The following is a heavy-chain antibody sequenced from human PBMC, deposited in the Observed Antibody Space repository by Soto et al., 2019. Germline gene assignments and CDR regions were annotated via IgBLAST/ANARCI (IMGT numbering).Heavy chain of an antibody. V-gene: IGHV1-18*04. CDR2: ISAYNGNT. J-gene: IGHJ6*02. CDR1: GYTFTSYG. Sequence: ASVKVSCKASGYTFTSYGISWVRQAPGQGLEWMGWISAYNGNTNYAQKLQGRVTMTTDTSTSTAYMELRSLRSDDTAVYYCARASIIAHEGYYGMDVWGQATKVTVSS. CDR3: ARASIIAHEGYYGMDV. D-gene: IGHD3-16*02.